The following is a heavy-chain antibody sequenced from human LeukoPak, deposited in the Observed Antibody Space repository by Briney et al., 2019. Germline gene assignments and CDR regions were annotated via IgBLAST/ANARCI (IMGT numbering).Heavy chain of an antibody. J-gene: IGHJ2*01. CDR3: AKDPTGEYSYGLGYFDL. CDR2: ISGGGAST. D-gene: IGHD5-18*01. V-gene: IGHV3-23*01. Sequence: GGSLRLSCAASGFTSSSYAISWVRQAPGKGLEWVSTISGGGASTYYADSVKGRFTISRDNSKNTLYLQMNSLRAEDTAVYYCAKDPTGEYSYGLGYFDLWGRGTLVTVSS. CDR1: GFTSSSYA.